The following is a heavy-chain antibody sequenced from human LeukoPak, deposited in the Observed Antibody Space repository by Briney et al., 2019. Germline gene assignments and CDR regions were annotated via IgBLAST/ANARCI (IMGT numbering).Heavy chain of an antibody. CDR3: ARAYDFWSGSYPNQFDY. J-gene: IGHJ4*01. Sequence: SETLSLTCTVSGGSISSYYWSWIRQPPGKGLEWIGYIYYSGSTNYNPSLKSRVTISVDTSKNQFSLKLEFVTAADTAVYYCARAYDFWSGSYPNQFDYWGHGTPVTVSS. CDR2: IYYSGST. CDR1: GGSISSYY. D-gene: IGHD3-3*01. V-gene: IGHV4-59*01.